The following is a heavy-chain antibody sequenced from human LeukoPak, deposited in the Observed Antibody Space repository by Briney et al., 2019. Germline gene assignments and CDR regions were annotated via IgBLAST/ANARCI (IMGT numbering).Heavy chain of an antibody. V-gene: IGHV3-23*01. Sequence: QTGGSLRLSCAASTFTFSRYAMAWVRQAPGKGLEWVSAISPTGASTYYADSVKGRFTISRDNSKNTLYLQMNSLRADDTAVYYCTKDPNGDYVGAFDPWGQGTLVTVSS. J-gene: IGHJ5*02. D-gene: IGHD4-17*01. CDR3: TKDPNGDYVGAFDP. CDR1: TFTFSRYA. CDR2: ISPTGAST.